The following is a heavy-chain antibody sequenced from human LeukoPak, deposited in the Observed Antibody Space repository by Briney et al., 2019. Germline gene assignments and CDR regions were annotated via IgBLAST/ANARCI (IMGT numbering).Heavy chain of an antibody. J-gene: IGHJ4*02. CDR1: GFTFSSYS. D-gene: IGHD3-22*01. Sequence: PGGSLRLSCAASGFTFSSYSMHWVRQAPGKGLEWVALTSYDGSNKYYADSVKGRFTISRDNSKNTLYLQMNSLRAEDTAVYYCAKEVVVVITTPTEAGFDYWGQGTLVTVSS. CDR3: AKEVVVVITTPTEAGFDY. CDR2: TSYDGSNK. V-gene: IGHV3-30-3*01.